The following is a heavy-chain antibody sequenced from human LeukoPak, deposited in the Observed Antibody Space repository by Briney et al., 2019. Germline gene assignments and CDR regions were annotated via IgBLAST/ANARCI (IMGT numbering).Heavy chain of an antibody. CDR1: GFTFSNYW. V-gene: IGHV3-74*01. Sequence: GGSLRLSCAASGFTFSNYWMHWVRQAPGKGLVWVSRINSDGRSTNYADSVKGRFTISGDNAKNTLYLQMNSLRAEDTAVYYCSTMVRGPRDYWGQGTLVTVSS. CDR2: INSDGRST. J-gene: IGHJ4*02. D-gene: IGHD3-10*01. CDR3: STMVRGPRDY.